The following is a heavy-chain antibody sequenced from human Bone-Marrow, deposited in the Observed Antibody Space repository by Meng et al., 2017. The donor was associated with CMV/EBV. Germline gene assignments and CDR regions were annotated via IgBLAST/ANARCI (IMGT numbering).Heavy chain of an antibody. CDR3: ARGLSSSDWFDP. V-gene: IGHV4-34*01. CDR1: WCSCSGYV. J-gene: IGHJ5*02. CDR2: INHSGST. Sequence: SPVVWCSCSGYVWSGLRQAPGKGLEWIGEINHSGSTNYNPSLKSRVTISVDTSKNQFSLKLSSVTAADTAVYYCARGLSSSDWFDPWGQGTLVTVSS. D-gene: IGHD6-6*01.